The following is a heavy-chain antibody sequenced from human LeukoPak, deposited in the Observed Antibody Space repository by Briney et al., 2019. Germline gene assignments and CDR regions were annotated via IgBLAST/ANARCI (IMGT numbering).Heavy chain of an antibody. CDR3: ARGGGYGGPFDY. Sequence: ASVKVSCKASGGTFSNYAISWVRQAPGQGLEWLGGIIPIFGTTNYAQKFQGRVTITTDESTSTAYMELSSLRSEDTAVYHCARGGGYGGPFDYWGQGTLVTVSS. CDR2: IIPIFGTT. CDR1: GGTFSNYA. V-gene: IGHV1-69*05. D-gene: IGHD4-23*01. J-gene: IGHJ4*02.